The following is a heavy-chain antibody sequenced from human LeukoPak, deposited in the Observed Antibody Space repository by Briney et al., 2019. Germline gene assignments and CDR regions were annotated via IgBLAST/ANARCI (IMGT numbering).Heavy chain of an antibody. CDR1: GGTFSSYA. CDR3: ARPIKRAFDI. CDR2: IIPIFGTA. Sequence: GASVKVSCKASGGTFSSYAISWVRQAPGQGLEWMGGIIPIFGTANYAQKFQGRVTITADESTSTAYMELSSLRSEDTAVYYCARPIKRAFDIWGQGTMVTASS. J-gene: IGHJ3*02. V-gene: IGHV1-69*13. D-gene: IGHD3-9*01.